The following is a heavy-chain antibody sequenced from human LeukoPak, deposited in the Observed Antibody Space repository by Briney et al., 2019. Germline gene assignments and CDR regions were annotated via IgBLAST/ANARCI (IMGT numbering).Heavy chain of an antibody. CDR2: ISAYNGNT. Sequence: ASVKVSCKASGYTFTSYGISWVRQAPGQGLEWMGWISAYNGNTNYAQKLQGRVTMTTDTSTSTAYMELRSLRSDDTAVYYCARGSVVVVPAAILDYYYYGMDVWGQGTTVTVSS. CDR1: GYTFTSYG. D-gene: IGHD2-2*01. CDR3: ARGSVVVVPAAILDYYYYGMDV. V-gene: IGHV1-18*01. J-gene: IGHJ6*02.